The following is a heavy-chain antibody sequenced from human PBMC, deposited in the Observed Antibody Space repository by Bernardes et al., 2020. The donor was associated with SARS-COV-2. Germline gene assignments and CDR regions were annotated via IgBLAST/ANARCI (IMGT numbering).Heavy chain of an antibody. CDR3: ASSMMKTPRAIDY. Sequence: SETLSLTCTVSGGSISSGGYYWSWIRQHPGKGLEWIGYIYYSGSTYYNPSLKSRVTISVDTSKNQFSLKLSSVTAADTAVYYCASSMMKTPRAIDYWGQGTLVTVSS. V-gene: IGHV4-31*03. CDR1: GGSISSGGYY. D-gene: IGHD3-22*01. CDR2: IYYSGST. J-gene: IGHJ4*02.